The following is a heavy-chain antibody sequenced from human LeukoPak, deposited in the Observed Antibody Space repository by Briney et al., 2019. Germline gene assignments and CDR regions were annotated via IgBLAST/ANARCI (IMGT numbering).Heavy chain of an antibody. CDR1: GYTFTSYY. CDR3: AREWIEDIVVVPAALDY. Sequence: ASVKVSCKASGYTFTSYYMHWVRQAPGQGLEWMGWINPNSGGTNYAQKFQGRVTMTRDTSISTAYMELSRLRSDDTAVYYCAREWIEDIVVVPAALDYWGQGTLVTVSS. D-gene: IGHD2-2*01. V-gene: IGHV1-2*02. J-gene: IGHJ4*02. CDR2: INPNSGGT.